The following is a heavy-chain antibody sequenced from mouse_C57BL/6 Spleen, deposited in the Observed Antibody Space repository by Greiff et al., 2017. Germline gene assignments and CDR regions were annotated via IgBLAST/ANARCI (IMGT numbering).Heavy chain of an antibody. J-gene: IGHJ2*01. CDR1: GYTFTSYT. CDR3: ARDPYYYGSSSGYFDY. Sequence: QVQLQQSGAELARPGASVKMSCKASGYTFTSYTMHWVKQRPGQGLEWIGYINPSSGYTKYNQKFKDKATLTADKSSSKAYMQLSSLTSEDSAVYYCARDPYYYGSSSGYFDYWGQGTTLTVSS. D-gene: IGHD1-1*01. CDR2: INPSSGYT. V-gene: IGHV1-4*01.